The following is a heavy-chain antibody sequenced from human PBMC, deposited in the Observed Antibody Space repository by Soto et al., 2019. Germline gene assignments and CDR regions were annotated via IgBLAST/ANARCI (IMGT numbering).Heavy chain of an antibody. J-gene: IGHJ4*02. CDR1: GFTFSSYA. CDR2: IKSKTDGGTT. Sequence: GGSLRLSCAASGFTFSSYAMSWVRQTPGKGLEWVGRIKSKTDGGTTDYAAPVKGRFTISRDDSKNTLYLQMNSLKTEDTAVYYCTTDGLYCSSTSCYNWGQGTLVTVSS. CDR3: TTDGLYCSSTSCYN. D-gene: IGHD2-2*02. V-gene: IGHV3-15*01.